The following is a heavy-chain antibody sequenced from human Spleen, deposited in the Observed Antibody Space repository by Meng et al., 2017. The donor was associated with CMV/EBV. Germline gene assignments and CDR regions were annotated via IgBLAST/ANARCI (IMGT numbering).Heavy chain of an antibody. CDR1: GFTFSDYY. V-gene: IGHV3-11*04. CDR2: ISRSGSTI. CDR3: AKDRCTNGVCSTWGYYFDQ. D-gene: IGHD2-8*01. J-gene: IGHJ4*02. Sequence: GESLKISCAASGFTFSDYYMSWIRQAPGKGLEWLSYISRSGSTIYSADSVKGRFTISRDNSKKTLYLQMNSLRAEDTAVYYCAKDRCTNGVCSTWGYYFDQWGQGTLVTVSS.